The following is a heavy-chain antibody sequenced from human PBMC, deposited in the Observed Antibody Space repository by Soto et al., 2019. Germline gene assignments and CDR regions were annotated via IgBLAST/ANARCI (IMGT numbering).Heavy chain of an antibody. CDR3: ARTYDGMTTKNDY. D-gene: IGHD4-17*01. Sequence: SETLSLTCTVSGGSISSGGYYWSWIRQHPGKGLEWIGYIYYSGSTYYNPSLKSRVTISVDTSKNQFSLKPSSVTAADTAVYYCARTYDGMTTKNDYWGQGTLVTVSS. CDR1: GGSISSGGYY. V-gene: IGHV4-31*03. CDR2: IYYSGST. J-gene: IGHJ4*02.